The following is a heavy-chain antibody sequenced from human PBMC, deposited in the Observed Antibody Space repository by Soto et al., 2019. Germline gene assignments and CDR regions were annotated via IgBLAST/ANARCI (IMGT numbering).Heavy chain of an antibody. J-gene: IGHJ4*02. V-gene: IGHV3-23*01. CDR2: ISGSGGST. Sequence: GGSLRLSCEASGFTFSSYAMSWVRQAPGKGLEWVSAISGSGGSTYYADSVKGRFTISRDNSKNTLYLQMNSLRAEDTAVYYCAKDHGQLWFFYWGQGTLVTVSS. CDR1: GFTFSSYA. CDR3: AKDHGQLWFFY. D-gene: IGHD5-18*01.